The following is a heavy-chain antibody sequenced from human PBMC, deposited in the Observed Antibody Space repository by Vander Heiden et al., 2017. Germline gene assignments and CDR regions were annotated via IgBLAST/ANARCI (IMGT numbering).Heavy chain of an antibody. J-gene: IGHJ4*02. CDR3: ARSWGAETQFDY. CDR2: INAGNGNT. Sequence: QVQLVQSGAEVMKPGASVKVSCKASGYTFTSYAMHWVRQAPGQRLEWMGWINAGNGNTKYSQKFQGRVTITRDTSASTAYMELSSLRSEDTAVYYCARSWGAETQFDYWGQGTLVTVSS. V-gene: IGHV1-3*01. CDR1: GYTFTSYA. D-gene: IGHD6-13*01.